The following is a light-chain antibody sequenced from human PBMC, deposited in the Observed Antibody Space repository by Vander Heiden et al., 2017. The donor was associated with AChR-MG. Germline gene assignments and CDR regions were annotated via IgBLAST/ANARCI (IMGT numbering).Light chain of an antibody. Sequence: DIQLTQSPSSLSASVGDRVTITCRASQNIRMFLNWYQQKPGKAPTLLIYATSTLQSGVPSRFSGSGSGTDFTLIISGLQPEDFATYYCQQTHSPPLTFGGGTLVDIK. CDR1: QNIRMF. V-gene: IGKV1-39*01. J-gene: IGKJ4*01. CDR3: QQTHSPPLT. CDR2: ATS.